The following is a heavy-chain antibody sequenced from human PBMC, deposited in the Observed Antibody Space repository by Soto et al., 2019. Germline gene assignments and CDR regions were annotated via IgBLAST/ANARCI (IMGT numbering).Heavy chain of an antibody. J-gene: IGHJ5*02. Sequence: GASVKVSCKASGYTFTNYGISWVRQAPGQGLEWMGWINVYNGNTKYAQKVRGRVTMTTDTSTSTAYMELRSLRSDDTAVYYCARGVGSGSYYNQYNWFDPWGQGTLVTVSS. CDR3: ARGVGSGSYYNQYNWFDP. V-gene: IGHV1-18*01. CDR1: GYTFTNYG. D-gene: IGHD3-10*01. CDR2: INVYNGNT.